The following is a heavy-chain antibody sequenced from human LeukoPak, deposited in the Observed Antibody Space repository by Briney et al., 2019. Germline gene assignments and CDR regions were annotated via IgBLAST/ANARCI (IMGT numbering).Heavy chain of an antibody. CDR2: ISSSGSTI. V-gene: IGHV3-48*03. CDR3: ARDPLYSSGWLTNWFDP. CDR1: GFTFSSYE. J-gene: IGHJ5*02. D-gene: IGHD6-19*01. Sequence: GGSLRLSCAASGFTFSSYEMNWVHQAPGKGLEWVSYISSSGSTIYYADSVKGRFTISRDNAKNSLYLQMNSLRAEDTAVYYCARDPLYSSGWLTNWFDPWGQGTLVTVSS.